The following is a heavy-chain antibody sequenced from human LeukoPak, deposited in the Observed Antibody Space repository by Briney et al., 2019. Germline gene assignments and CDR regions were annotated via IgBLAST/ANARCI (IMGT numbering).Heavy chain of an antibody. D-gene: IGHD5-24*01. CDR3: ARGKGDGYRKYYFDY. CDR2: IYYSGST. V-gene: IGHV4-59*08. J-gene: IGHJ4*02. Sequence: PSETLSLTCTVSGGSISSYYWSWIRQPPGQGLEWIGYIYYSGSTNYNPSLKSRVTISVDTSKNQSSLKLSSVTAADTAVYYCARGKGDGYRKYYFDYWGQGTLVTVSS. CDR1: GGSISSYY.